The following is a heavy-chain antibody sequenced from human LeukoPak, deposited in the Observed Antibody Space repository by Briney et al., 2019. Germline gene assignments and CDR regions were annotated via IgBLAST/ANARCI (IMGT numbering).Heavy chain of an antibody. D-gene: IGHD2-2*02. CDR2: IYWDDDK. CDR3: AHTGTWYTYFDS. CDR1: GFSLTTSGVG. Sequence: GSGPTLVNPTQTLTLTCTFSGFSLTTSGVGVGWIRQPPGTALEWLAPIYWDDDKRYSPSLKSRLTITKDTSKNQVVLTMTNMDPVDTATYYCAHTGTWYTYFDSWGQGTLVTVSS. J-gene: IGHJ4*02. V-gene: IGHV2-5*02.